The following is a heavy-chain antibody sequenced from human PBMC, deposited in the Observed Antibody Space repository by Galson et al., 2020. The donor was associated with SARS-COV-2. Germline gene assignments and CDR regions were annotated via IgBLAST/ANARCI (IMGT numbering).Heavy chain of an antibody. V-gene: IGHV3-48*03. Sequence: GGSLRLSCAASGFTFSSYEMNWVRQAPGKGLEWVSYISSSGSTIYYADSVKGRFTISRDNAKNSLYLQMNSLRAEDTAVYYCAREGSAPFYDSSGYPLQGFDYWGQGTLVTVSS. CDR3: AREGSAPFYDSSGYPLQGFDY. CDR2: ISSSGSTI. CDR1: GFTFSSYE. D-gene: IGHD3-22*01. J-gene: IGHJ4*02.